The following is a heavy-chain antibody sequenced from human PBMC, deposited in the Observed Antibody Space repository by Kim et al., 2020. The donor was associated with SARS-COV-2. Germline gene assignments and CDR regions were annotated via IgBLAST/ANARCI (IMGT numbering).Heavy chain of an antibody. V-gene: IGHV3-23*01. D-gene: IGHD6-13*01. CDR3: EVGAAAGIGGNY. J-gene: IGHJ4*02. Sequence: GGSLRLSCAASGFTFSSYAMSWVRQAPGKGLEWVSAISGSGGSTYYADSVKGRFTISRDNSKNTLYLQMNSLRAEDTAVYYCEVGAAAGIGGNYWGQGTLVTVSS. CDR2: ISGSGGST. CDR1: GFTFSSYA.